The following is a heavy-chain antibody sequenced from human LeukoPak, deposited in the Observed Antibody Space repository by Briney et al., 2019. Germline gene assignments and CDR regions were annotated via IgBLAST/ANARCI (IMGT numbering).Heavy chain of an antibody. Sequence: SETLSLTCAVSGHSINSGYFWGWIRQPPGRGLEWIGSIFQSGTTYYNPSLKSPLTISLDTSKNHFALNLTSVTAADTAVYFCARAEGGLRFMGRGVTITSPDYWGQGTLVTVSS. CDR2: IFQSGTT. V-gene: IGHV4-38-2*01. D-gene: IGHD3-10*01. J-gene: IGHJ4*02. CDR1: GHSINSGYF. CDR3: ARAEGGLRFMGRGVTITSPDY.